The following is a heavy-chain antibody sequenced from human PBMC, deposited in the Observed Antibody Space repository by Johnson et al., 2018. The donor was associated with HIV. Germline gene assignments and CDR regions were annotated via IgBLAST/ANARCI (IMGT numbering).Heavy chain of an antibody. Sequence: MQLVESGGGVVRRGGSLRLSRATSGFTFDDHGMSWGRQGPGEGLEWVSGIHWNGWSTGYADSVKGRFTISRDNSKNTLYLQMNSLRPEDTAVYYCARDRAIVVAYDAFDIWGQGTMVTVSS. J-gene: IGHJ3*02. D-gene: IGHD3-22*01. CDR1: GFTFDDHG. V-gene: IGHV3-20*04. CDR2: IHWNGWST. CDR3: ARDRAIVVAYDAFDI.